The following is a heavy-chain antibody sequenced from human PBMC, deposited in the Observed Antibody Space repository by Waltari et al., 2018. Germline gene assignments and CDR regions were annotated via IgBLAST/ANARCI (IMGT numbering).Heavy chain of an antibody. CDR3: ARDKESSSSGNYYYYMDV. V-gene: IGHV1-2*06. J-gene: IGHJ6*03. CDR1: GYTFTGYY. CDR2: INPNSGGT. D-gene: IGHD6-6*01. Sequence: QAQLVQSGAEVKKPGASVTVSCTASGYTFTGYYMHCVRPAPGKGLGWMGRINPNSGGTNYAQKFQGRVTMTRDTSISTAYMELSRLRSDDTAVYYCARDKESSSSGNYYYYMDVWGKGNTVTVSS.